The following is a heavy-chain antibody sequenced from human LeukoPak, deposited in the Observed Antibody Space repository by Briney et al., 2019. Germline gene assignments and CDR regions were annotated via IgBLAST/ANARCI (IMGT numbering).Heavy chain of an antibody. CDR1: GGSFSGYY. CDR2: INHSGST. V-gene: IGHV4-34*01. D-gene: IGHD6-19*01. J-gene: IGHJ4*02. Sequence: SETLSLTCAVYGGSFSGYYWSWIRQPPGKGLEWIGEINHSGSTNYNPSLKSRVTISVDTSKNQFSLKLSSVTAADTAVYYCASSGWYGERYYFDYWGQGTLVTVSS. CDR3: ASSGWYGERYYFDY.